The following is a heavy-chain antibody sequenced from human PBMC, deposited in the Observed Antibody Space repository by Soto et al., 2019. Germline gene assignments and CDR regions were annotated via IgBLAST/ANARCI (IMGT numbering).Heavy chain of an antibody. V-gene: IGHV1-46*01. J-gene: IGHJ1*01. CDR1: GYIFTAYS. CDR2: VNPSGGST. D-gene: IGHD2-15*01. Sequence: QVQLVQSGAEVKKPGASVKVSCKASGYIFTAYSMHWVRQAPGQGLEWMGVVNPSGGSTNYAQKFQGSITMTRDTSTSTVYMDLSSLTSDDTAVYYCAREENCSDGICYSEYFQRWGQGTLVTVSS. CDR3: AREENCSDGICYSEYFQR.